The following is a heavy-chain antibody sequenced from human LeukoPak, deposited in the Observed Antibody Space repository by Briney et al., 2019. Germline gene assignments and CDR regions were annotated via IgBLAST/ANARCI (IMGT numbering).Heavy chain of an antibody. V-gene: IGHV4-4*02. CDR1: GGSISSSNW. CDR3: ARGGTYYDSSAYYSSPFDY. CDR2: INHSGST. J-gene: IGHJ4*02. Sequence: SGTLSLTCAVSGGSISSSNWWSWVRQPPGKGLEWIWEINHSGSTNYNPSLKRRVFISADTSKKQFSLMLSSVTAADTAVYYCARGGTYYDSSAYYSSPFDYWGQGTLVTVSS. D-gene: IGHD3-22*01.